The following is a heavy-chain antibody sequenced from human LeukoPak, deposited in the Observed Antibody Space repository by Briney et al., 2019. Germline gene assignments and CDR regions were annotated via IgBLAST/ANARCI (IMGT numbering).Heavy chain of an antibody. CDR3: AKGARGYFDY. V-gene: IGHV3-23*01. J-gene: IGHJ4*02. D-gene: IGHD3-10*01. CDR2: ISGSGGST. CDR1: GFTFSSYG. Sequence: GGSLRLSCAASGFTFSSYGMSWVRQAPGKGLEWVSAISGSGGSTYYADSVKGRFTISRDNSKNALYLQMNSLRVEDTAVYYCAKGARGYFDYWGQGTLVTVSA.